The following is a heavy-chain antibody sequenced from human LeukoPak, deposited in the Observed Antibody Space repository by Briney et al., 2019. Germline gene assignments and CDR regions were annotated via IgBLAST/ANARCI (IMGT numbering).Heavy chain of an antibody. J-gene: IGHJ4*02. Sequence: ASVKVPCKASGYTFTSYYMHWVRQAPGQGLEWMGISSPSGGSTSYAQKFQGRVTMTRDTSTSTVYMELSSLRSEDTAVYYCARGINYYDRSGSFDYWGQGTLVTVSS. V-gene: IGHV1-46*01. CDR2: SSPSGGST. CDR1: GYTFTSYY. CDR3: ARGINYYDRSGSFDY. D-gene: IGHD3-22*01.